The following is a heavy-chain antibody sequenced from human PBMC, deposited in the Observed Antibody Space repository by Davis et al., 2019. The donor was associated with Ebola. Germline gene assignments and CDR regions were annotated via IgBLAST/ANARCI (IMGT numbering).Heavy chain of an antibody. CDR3: AKAVGAAQRAYFDD. CDR2: MSYDGSNQ. J-gene: IGHJ4*02. V-gene: IGHV3-30*18. Sequence: GESLKISCAASGFIFRNFGIHWVRQAPGRGLEWVAVMSYDGSNQYYRESVKGRFTISRDTSKNTLYLQMNGLRVEDTAVYYCAKAVGAAQRAYFDDWGLGTLVTVSS. CDR1: GFIFRNFG. D-gene: IGHD1-26*01.